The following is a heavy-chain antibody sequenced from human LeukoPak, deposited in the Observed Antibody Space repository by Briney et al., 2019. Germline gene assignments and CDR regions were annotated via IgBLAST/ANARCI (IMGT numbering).Heavy chain of an antibody. CDR2: INPNSGGT. D-gene: IGHD5-12*01. Sequence: ASVKVSCKASGYTLTGYYTHWVRQAPGQGLEWMGWINPNSGGTNYAQKFQGRVTMTRDTSISTAYMELSRLRSDDTAVYYCAQGVGYSGYDCYFDYWGQGTLVTVSS. CDR3: AQGVGYSGYDCYFDY. V-gene: IGHV1-2*02. J-gene: IGHJ4*02. CDR1: GYTLTGYY.